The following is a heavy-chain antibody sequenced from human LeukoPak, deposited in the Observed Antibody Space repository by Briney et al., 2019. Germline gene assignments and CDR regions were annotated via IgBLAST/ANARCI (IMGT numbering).Heavy chain of an antibody. Sequence: GASVKVSCKASGYTFTSYGISWVRQASGQGLEWMGWISAYNGNTNYAQKLQGRVTMTTDTSTSTAYMELRSLRSDDTAVYYCARVSGQRDFWSGFDFSNADYWGQGTLVTVSS. CDR3: ARVSGQRDFWSGFDFSNADY. V-gene: IGHV1-18*01. CDR2: ISAYNGNT. D-gene: IGHD3-3*01. J-gene: IGHJ4*02. CDR1: GYTFTSYG.